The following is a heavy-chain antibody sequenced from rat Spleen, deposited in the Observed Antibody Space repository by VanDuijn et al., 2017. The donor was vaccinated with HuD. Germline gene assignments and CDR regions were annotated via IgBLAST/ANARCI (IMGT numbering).Heavy chain of an antibody. CDR3: ARAPGNGYVMDA. J-gene: IGHJ4*01. CDR2: IWKGGST. Sequence: QVQLKESGPGLVKPSETLSLTCTVSGFSLTSYHVSWVRQPPGKGLEWVGAIWKGGSTDYNSALKSRLSISRDTSKNQVFLKMNSLQTDDTGTYYCARAPGNGYVMDAWGQGASVTVSS. CDR1: GFSLTSYH. V-gene: IGHV2-61*01. D-gene: IGHD5-1*01.